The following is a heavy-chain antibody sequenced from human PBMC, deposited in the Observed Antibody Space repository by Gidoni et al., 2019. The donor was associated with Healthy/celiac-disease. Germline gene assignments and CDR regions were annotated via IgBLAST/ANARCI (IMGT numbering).Heavy chain of an antibody. J-gene: IGHJ5*02. CDR3: ARDIVVVPAAMGWDRPPNWFDP. V-gene: IGHV1-2*06. CDR2: INPNSGGT. Sequence: QVRLVQSGAEVKKPGASVQVSCKASGYTFTGHYMPWVRQAPGQGLEWMGRINPNSGGTNYAQKFQGRVTMTRDTSISTAYMELSRLRSDDTAVYYCARDIVVVPAAMGWDRPPNWFDPWGQGTLVTVSS. CDR1: GYTFTGHY. D-gene: IGHD2-2*01.